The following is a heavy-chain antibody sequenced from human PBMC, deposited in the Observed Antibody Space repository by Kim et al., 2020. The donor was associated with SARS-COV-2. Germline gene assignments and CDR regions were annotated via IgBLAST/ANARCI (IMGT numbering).Heavy chain of an antibody. Sequence: SVKGRFTISRDDSKNTAYLQMNSLKTEDTAVYYCTSQDYGDYDRVYYFDYWGQGTLVTVSS. D-gene: IGHD4-17*01. V-gene: IGHV3-73*01. J-gene: IGHJ4*02. CDR3: TSQDYGDYDRVYYFDY.